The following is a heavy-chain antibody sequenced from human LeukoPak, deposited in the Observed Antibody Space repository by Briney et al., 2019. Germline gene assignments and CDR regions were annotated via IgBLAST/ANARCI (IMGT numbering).Heavy chain of an antibody. Sequence: SGGSLRLSCAASGFTVSSNYMSWVRQAPGKGLEWVSVIYSGGSTYYADSVKGRFTISRDNSKNTLYLQMNSLRAEDTAVHYCATSGYGDYRTYWGQGTLVTVSS. V-gene: IGHV3-53*01. CDR2: IYSGGST. D-gene: IGHD4-17*01. CDR1: GFTVSSNY. J-gene: IGHJ4*02. CDR3: ATSGYGDYRTY.